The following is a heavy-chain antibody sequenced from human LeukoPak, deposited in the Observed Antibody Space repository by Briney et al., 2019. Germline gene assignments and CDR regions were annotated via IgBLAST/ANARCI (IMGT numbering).Heavy chain of an antibody. D-gene: IGHD2-15*01. V-gene: IGHV1-46*01. Sequence: ASVKVSCKTSGYTFTNYDINWVRQATGRGLEWMGIINPSGGSTSYAQKFQGRVTMTRDTSTSTVYMELSSLRSEDTAVYYCAKAQGGSCYYPLDYWGQGTLVTVSS. CDR1: GYTFTNYD. CDR3: AKAQGGSCYYPLDY. J-gene: IGHJ4*02. CDR2: INPSGGST.